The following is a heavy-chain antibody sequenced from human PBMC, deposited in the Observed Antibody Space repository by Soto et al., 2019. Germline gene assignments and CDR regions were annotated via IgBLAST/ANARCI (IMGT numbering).Heavy chain of an antibody. J-gene: IGHJ4*02. CDR1: GFTFSDYS. V-gene: IGHV3-11*01. CDR2: ISSSGNII. D-gene: IGHD3-22*01. CDR3: AKMSSENYYDPVFS. Sequence: QVQLVETGGGLVKTGGSLRIVCEASGFTFSDYSMSWVRQATGKGLEWVSYISSSGNIIYYADSVKGRFTISRDNAKNSVYLQMNSLRAEDTALYFCAKMSSENYYDPVFSWGQGTLVTVSS.